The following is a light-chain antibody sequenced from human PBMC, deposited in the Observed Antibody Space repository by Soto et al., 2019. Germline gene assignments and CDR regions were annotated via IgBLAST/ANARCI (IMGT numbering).Light chain of an antibody. V-gene: IGKV3-20*01. Sequence: EIVLTQSPGTLSLSPGERATLSCRASQSVSSSYLAWYQQKPGQAPRLLIYGASSRATGIPDRFSCSGSGTDFTLTISRLETEDFAVYYCQQYGSSQGLTFGGGTKVEIK. CDR3: QQYGSSQGLT. CDR1: QSVSSSY. J-gene: IGKJ4*01. CDR2: GAS.